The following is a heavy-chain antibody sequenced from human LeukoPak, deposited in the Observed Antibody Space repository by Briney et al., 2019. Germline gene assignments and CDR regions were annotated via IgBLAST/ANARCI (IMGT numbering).Heavy chain of an antibody. CDR3: ARVIVGAFCSDY. D-gene: IGHD1-26*01. CDR2: ISAYDGNT. J-gene: IGHJ4*02. V-gene: IGHV1-18*01. Sequence: ASVKVSCKASGYTFTSYGISWVRQAPGQGLEWMGWISAYDGNTNYAQKLQGRVTMTTDTSTSTAYMELRSLRSDDTAVYYCARVIVGAFCSDYWGQGTLVTVSS. CDR1: GYTFTSYG.